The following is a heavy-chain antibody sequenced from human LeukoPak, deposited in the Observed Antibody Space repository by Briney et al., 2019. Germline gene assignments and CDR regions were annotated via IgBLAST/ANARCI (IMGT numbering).Heavy chain of an antibody. CDR1: GGSIASGNFH. CDR3: ASYIAGAGGRGY. CDR2: INYSGST. Sequence: PSETLSLTCIVSGGSIASGNFHWSWRRQPPGKGLEWIGHINYSGSTYNNPALMSRATMSMDTSKNQFSLNLSSVTAADTAVYYCASYIAGAGGRGYWGQGTLVTVSS. J-gene: IGHJ4*02. D-gene: IGHD6-13*01. V-gene: IGHV4-31*03.